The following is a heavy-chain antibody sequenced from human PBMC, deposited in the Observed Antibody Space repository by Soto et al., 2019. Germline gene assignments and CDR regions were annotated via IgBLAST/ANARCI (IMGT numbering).Heavy chain of an antibody. D-gene: IGHD3-10*01. V-gene: IGHV1-69*13. CDR3: ARVPTMVRGVILPYYYYGMDV. Sequence: ASVKVSCKASGGTFSSYAISWVRQAPGQGLEWMGGIIPIFGTANYAQKFQGRVTITADESTSTAYMELSSLRSEDTAVYYCARVPTMVRGVILPYYYYGMDVWGQGTTVTVSS. J-gene: IGHJ6*02. CDR2: IIPIFGTA. CDR1: GGTFSSYA.